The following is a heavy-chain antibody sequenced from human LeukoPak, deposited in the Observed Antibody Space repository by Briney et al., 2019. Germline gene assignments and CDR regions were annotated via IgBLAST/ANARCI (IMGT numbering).Heavy chain of an antibody. Sequence: SETLSLTCTVSGGSISSSSYYWGWIRQPPGRRMEWIGSIYYSGSTNYNPSLKSRVTISVDTSKNQFSLKLSSVTAADTAVYYCARGEIFGYLSAFDIWGQGTMVTVSS. CDR1: GGSISSSSYY. D-gene: IGHD3-3*01. CDR3: ARGEIFGYLSAFDI. J-gene: IGHJ3*02. CDR2: IYYSGST. V-gene: IGHV4-39*07.